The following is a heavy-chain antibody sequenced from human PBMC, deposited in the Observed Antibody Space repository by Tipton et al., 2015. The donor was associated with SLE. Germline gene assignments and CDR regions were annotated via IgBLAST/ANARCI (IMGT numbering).Heavy chain of an antibody. V-gene: IGHV4-34*01. CDR3: SYSSSWYSYYYYYGMDV. Sequence: TLSLTCAVYGESFNGYYWGWIRQPPGKGLEWIGEIDHRGSTNYNPSLKSRVAISVDTSKNQFSLKVSSVTAADTAVYYCSYSSSWYSYYYYYGMDVWGQGTTVTVSS. D-gene: IGHD6-13*01. J-gene: IGHJ6*02. CDR1: GESFNGYY. CDR2: IDHRGST.